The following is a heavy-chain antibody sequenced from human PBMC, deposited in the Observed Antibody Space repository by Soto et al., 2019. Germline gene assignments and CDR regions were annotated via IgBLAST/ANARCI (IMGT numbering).Heavy chain of an antibody. Sequence: EVQLAESGGGLVQSGVSLKLTCAASGFTFSCSAVHWVRQASGHGLEWVGRIRSKGNRHATAYAASMHARFTISRDDSKNAAYLQMTSLKVEGTAGYYCEQGYYSGTNWGQVTLVTFSS. V-gene: IGHV3-73*01. CDR2: IRSKGNRHAT. CDR3: EQGYYSGTN. D-gene: IGHD5-12*01. J-gene: IGHJ4*02. CDR1: GFTFSCSA.